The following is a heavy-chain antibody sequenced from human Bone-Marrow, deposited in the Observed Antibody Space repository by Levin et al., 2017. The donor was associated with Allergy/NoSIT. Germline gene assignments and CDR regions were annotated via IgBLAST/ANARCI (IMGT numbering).Heavy chain of an antibody. Sequence: SQTLSLTCTVSGGSIRNFYWSWIRQPPGKRLEWIGYIYYSGSTNYNPSLQSRVTISVDTSKNQFSLTLTSVPAADTAVYYGARITHDDDGSSEYDPGYYFDFWGQGALVTVSS. D-gene: IGHD3-22*01. CDR1: GGSIRNFY. V-gene: IGHV4-59*01. J-gene: IGHJ4*02. CDR3: ARITHDDDGSSEYDPGYYFDF. CDR2: IYYSGST.